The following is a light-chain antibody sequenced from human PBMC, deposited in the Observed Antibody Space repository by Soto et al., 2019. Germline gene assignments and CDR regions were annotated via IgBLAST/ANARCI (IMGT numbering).Light chain of an antibody. Sequence: DIQMTLEPSSAFASVGDGVTIRCRASQSTARWIAWYQQRPGKAPRLLTYAASRLQRGVPSTFSGSESGTEFTLTTSSMQTDDFATYYCQPYNCYLAAFGQGTKV. CDR1: QSTARW. V-gene: IGKV1D-16*01. CDR2: AAS. CDR3: QPYNCYLAA. J-gene: IGKJ1*01.